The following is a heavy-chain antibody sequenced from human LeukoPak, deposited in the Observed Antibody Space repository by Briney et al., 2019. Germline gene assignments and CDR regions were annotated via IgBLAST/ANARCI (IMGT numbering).Heavy chain of an antibody. J-gene: IGHJ4*02. CDR2: IYYSGST. CDR3: ARDSPRGPDY. Sequence: SETLSLTCTVSGGSLSSYYWSWIRQPPGKGLEWIGYIYYSGSTNYNPSLKSRVTISVDTSKNQFSLKLSSVTAADTAVYYCARDSPRGPDYWGQGTLVTVSS. D-gene: IGHD3-10*01. CDR1: GGSLSSYY. V-gene: IGHV4-59*01.